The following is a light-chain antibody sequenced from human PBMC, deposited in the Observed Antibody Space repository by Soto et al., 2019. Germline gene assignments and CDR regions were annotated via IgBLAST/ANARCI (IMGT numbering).Light chain of an antibody. Sequence: EILLTQSPDTLSLSPGERATLSCRAAQSVGTRLAWYQHKTGQAPRLLVSGASSRATGIPDRFTGSGSETSFTLTIRRLEPEDFAVYYCKQYNNWPETVGQGTKVDIK. CDR2: GAS. CDR3: KQYNNWPET. CDR1: QSVGTR. V-gene: IGKV3D-15*01. J-gene: IGKJ1*01.